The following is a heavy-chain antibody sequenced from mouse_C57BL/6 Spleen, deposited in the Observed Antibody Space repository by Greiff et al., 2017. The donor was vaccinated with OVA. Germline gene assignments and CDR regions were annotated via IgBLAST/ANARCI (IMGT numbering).Heavy chain of an antibody. CDR1: GYTFTDYH. Sequence: VQLQQSGPELVKPGASVQMSCKASGYTFTDYHMHWVKQSHGKSLEWIGYINPNNGGTSYNQKFKGKATLTVNKSSSTAYMGLRSLTSEDAAVYYCAGGNAMDYWGQGTSVTVSS. CDR2: INPNNGGT. J-gene: IGHJ4*01. V-gene: IGHV1-22*01. CDR3: AGGNAMDY.